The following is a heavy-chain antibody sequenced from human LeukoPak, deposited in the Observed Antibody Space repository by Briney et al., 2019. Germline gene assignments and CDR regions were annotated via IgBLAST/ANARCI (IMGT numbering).Heavy chain of an antibody. CDR2: TYYRSKWYN. CDR1: GDSVSSNSAA. CDR3: ARDVGYCGGDCPLGIDP. D-gene: IGHD2-21*01. V-gene: IGHV6-1*01. J-gene: IGHJ5*02. Sequence: SQTLSLTCAISGDSVSSNSAAWNWIRQSPSRGLEWLGRTYYRSKWYNDYAVSVKSRITINPDTSKNQFSLQLNSVTPEDTAVYYCARDVGYCGGDCPLGIDPWGQGTLVTVSS.